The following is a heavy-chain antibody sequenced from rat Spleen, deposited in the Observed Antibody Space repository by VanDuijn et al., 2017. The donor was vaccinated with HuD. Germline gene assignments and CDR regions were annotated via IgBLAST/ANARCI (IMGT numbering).Heavy chain of an antibody. CDR1: GFTFSDYY. Sequence: EVQLVESGGGLVQPGRSLKLSCAASGFTFSDYYMAWVRQAPTKGLEWVASISYDGGGTYYRDSVKGRFTMSRDNAKSTLYLQMSSLRSDDTATYYCARGHTMGMDYFDYWGQGVMVTVSS. D-gene: IGHD1-7*01. CDR2: ISYDGGGT. J-gene: IGHJ2*01. CDR3: ARGHTMGMDYFDY. V-gene: IGHV5-22*01.